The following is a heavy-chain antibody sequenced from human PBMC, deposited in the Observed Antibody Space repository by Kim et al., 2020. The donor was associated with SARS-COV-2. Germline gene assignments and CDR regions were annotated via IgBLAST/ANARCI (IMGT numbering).Heavy chain of an antibody. J-gene: IGHJ3*02. V-gene: IGHV3-74*01. D-gene: IGHD1-26*01. CDR2: A. CDR3: ARYSGSAFDI. Sequence: AKYADSEKGRFTITRDNAKNTLYLQMNNLRHEDAAVYYCARYSGSAFDIWGQGTMVSVSS.